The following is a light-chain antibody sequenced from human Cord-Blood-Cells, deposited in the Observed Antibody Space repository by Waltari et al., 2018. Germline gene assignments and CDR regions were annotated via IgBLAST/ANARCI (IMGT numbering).Light chain of an antibody. J-gene: IGKJ1*01. V-gene: IGKV1-5*01. Sequence: DIQMTQSPSTLSASVGDRVTINCRASQRVSSWLAWYQQKPGKAPKLLIYDASSLESGVPSRVSGSGSGTEFTLTISSLQPDDFATYYCQQYNSYSPWTFGQGTKVEIK. CDR2: DAS. CDR3: QQYNSYSPWT. CDR1: QRVSSW.